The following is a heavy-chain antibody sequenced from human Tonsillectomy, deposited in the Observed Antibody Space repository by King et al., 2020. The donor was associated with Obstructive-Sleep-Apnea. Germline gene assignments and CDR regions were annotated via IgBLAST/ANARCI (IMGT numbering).Heavy chain of an antibody. J-gene: IGHJ6*02. CDR2: INWDGSST. CDR1: GFSFDGYS. D-gene: IGHD3-9*01. Sequence: QLVESGGAVVQPGGSLRLSCAASGFSFDGYSIHWVRQAPGKGLEWVGLINWDGSSTYYADSVKGRFTISRDNSKNSLYLQMNSLRTADSALYYCAKEKLTRFFDAYGMDVWGQGTTVTVSS. V-gene: IGHV3-43*01. CDR3: AKEKLTRFFDAYGMDV.